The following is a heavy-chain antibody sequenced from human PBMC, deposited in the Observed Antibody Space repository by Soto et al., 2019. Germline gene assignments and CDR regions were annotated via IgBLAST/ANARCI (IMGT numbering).Heavy chain of an antibody. CDR3: ARDLGGWTDY. D-gene: IGHD6-19*01. CDR1: GYTFTSYA. J-gene: IGHJ4*02. CDR2: INAGNGNT. Sequence: QVQLVQSGAEVKKPGASVKVSCKASGYTFTSYAMHWVRQAPGQRLEWMGWINAGNGNTKYSQKCQGRVTITRDTSASTAYMELRILRSEDTTVYYCARDLGGWTDYWGQGTLATVSS. V-gene: IGHV1-3*01.